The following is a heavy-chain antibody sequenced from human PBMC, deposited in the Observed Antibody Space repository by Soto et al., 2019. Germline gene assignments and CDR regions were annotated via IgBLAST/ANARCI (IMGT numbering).Heavy chain of an antibody. V-gene: IGHV3-74*01. Sequence: GGSLRLSCAASGFTLSSYWMHWVRQAPGKGLVWVSRINSDGSTTNYADSVKGRFTISRDNAKNTLYLQMNSLRAEDTAIYYSETHCGTPSCLKYWGKGPLVTVSS. CDR3: ETHCGTPSCLKY. D-gene: IGHD2-2*01. J-gene: IGHJ4*02. CDR1: GFTLSSYW. CDR2: INSDGSTT.